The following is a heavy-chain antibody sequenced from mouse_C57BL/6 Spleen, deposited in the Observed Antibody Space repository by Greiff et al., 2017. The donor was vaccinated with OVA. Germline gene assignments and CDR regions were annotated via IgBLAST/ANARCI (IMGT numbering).Heavy chain of an antibody. CDR3: ARGMGQYFDV. Sequence: QVQLQQPGAGLVKPGASVKFSCEASGYTFTSYWMHWVQQTPGQGLEWIGMIRPGSGSTNYNEKFKSKSTLTVDKSSSTAYMQLSRLTSEDAAVYCCARGMGQYFDVWGKGTTVTVSS. J-gene: IGHJ1*03. D-gene: IGHD3-3*01. V-gene: IGHV1-64*01. CDR1: GYTFTSYW. CDR2: IRPGSGST.